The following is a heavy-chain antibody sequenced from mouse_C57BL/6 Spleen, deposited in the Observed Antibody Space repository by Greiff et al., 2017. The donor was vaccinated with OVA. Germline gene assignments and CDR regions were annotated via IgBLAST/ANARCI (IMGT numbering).Heavy chain of an antibody. D-gene: IGHD1-1*01. CDR1: GFNIKDYY. CDR3: ALTTVVGYYAMDY. CDR2: IDPEDGET. J-gene: IGHJ4*01. Sequence: EVKLVESGAELVKPGASVKLSCTASGFNIKDYYMHWVKQRTEQGLEWIGRIDPEDGETKYAPKFQGKATITADTSSNTAYLQLSSLTSEDTAVYYCALTTVVGYYAMDYWGQGTSVTVSS. V-gene: IGHV14-2*01.